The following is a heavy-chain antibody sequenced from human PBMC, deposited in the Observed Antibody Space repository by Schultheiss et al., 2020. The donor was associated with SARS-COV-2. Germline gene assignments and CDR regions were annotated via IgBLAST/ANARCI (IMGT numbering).Heavy chain of an antibody. D-gene: IGHD4-17*01. V-gene: IGHV3-30*07. Sequence: GGSLRLSCAASGFTFSSYAMHWVRQAPGKGLEWVAVISYDGSNKYYADSVKGRFTISRDNSKNTLYLQMNSLRAEDTAVYYCARGGDYDEVGYFDYWGQGTLVTVSS. CDR3: ARGGDYDEVGYFDY. J-gene: IGHJ4*02. CDR1: GFTFSSYA. CDR2: ISYDGSNK.